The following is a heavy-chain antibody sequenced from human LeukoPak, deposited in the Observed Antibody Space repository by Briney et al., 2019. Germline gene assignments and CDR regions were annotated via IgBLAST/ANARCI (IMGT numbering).Heavy chain of an antibody. CDR1: GYTFTGYY. CDR2: INPNSGGT. D-gene: IGHD1-26*01. Sequence: GASVKVSCKASGYTFTGYYMHWVRRAPGQGLEWMGWINPNSGGTNYAQKFQGRVTMTRDTSISTAYMELSRLRSDDTAVYYCARGGNYWPQWWFDPWGQGTLVTVSS. V-gene: IGHV1-2*02. CDR3: ARGGNYWPQWWFDP. J-gene: IGHJ5*02.